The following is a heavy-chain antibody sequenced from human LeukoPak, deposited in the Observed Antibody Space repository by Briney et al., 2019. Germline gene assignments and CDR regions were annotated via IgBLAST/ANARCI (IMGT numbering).Heavy chain of an antibody. D-gene: IGHD3-22*01. CDR1: GCSISSDDYN. CDR2: MHNTGHT. Sequence: SETLSLTCTASGCSISSDDYNWSGIGPAPGKGLEWIAYMHNTGHTYYNPSLKSRVTTSADTSKYQLSLKLSSVTAAETDVYYCAGPYYYDSTIDPWGQGILVTASS. CDR3: AGPYYYDSTIDP. V-gene: IGHV4-30-4*01. J-gene: IGHJ5*02.